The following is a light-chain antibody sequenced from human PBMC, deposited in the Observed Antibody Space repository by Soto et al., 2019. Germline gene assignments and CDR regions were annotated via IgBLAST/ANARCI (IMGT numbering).Light chain of an antibody. CDR2: AAS. CDR3: QQSYSTPLT. CDR1: QSISNY. Sequence: DIQLTQSPSSLSSSVGDRVTITCRASQSISNYLNWYQQKPGQAPKFLIYAASSLQSGVPSRFSGSGSGTDFTLTISSLQPEDFATYYWQQSYSTPLTFGGGTKVEIK. J-gene: IGKJ4*01. V-gene: IGKV1-39*01.